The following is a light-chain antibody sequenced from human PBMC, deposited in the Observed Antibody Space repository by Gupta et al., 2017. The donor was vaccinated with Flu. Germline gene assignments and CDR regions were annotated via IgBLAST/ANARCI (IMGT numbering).Light chain of an antibody. CDR3: HTNSLRQS. V-gene: IGKV6-21*01. J-gene: IGKJ2*03. CDR2: YAS. CDR1: EGIGSN. Sequence: ETVLTQSPEFQSVTPRETVTITCQASEGIGSNLHWFQQKPHQSPKLLIKYASQSFPGVPSRFSGSRSGTDYTLTIHGLEAEDAATYYCHTNSLRQSFGQGTKLEI.